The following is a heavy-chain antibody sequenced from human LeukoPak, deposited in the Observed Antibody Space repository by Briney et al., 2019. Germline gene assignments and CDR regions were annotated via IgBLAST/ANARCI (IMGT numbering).Heavy chain of an antibody. J-gene: IGHJ5*02. CDR3: ARVVDYYGSGSYLEYNWFDP. CDR2: IYYSGST. CDR1: RGSMSSYY. V-gene: IGHV4-59*01. Sequence: PSETLSLTCTVSRGSMSSYYWSWIRQPPGKGLEWIGYIYYSGSTDYNPSLKSRVSMSIDTSKNQFSLKLRSVTAADTAMYYCARVVDYYGSGSYLEYNWFDPWGQGTLVTVSS. D-gene: IGHD3-10*01.